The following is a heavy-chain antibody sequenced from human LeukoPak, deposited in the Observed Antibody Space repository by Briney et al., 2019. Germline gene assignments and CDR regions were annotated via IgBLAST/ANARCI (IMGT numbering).Heavy chain of an antibody. CDR1: GGSISSYY. V-gene: IGHV4-4*07. CDR3: ARRGEI. CDR2: IYTSGST. D-gene: IGHD3-10*01. J-gene: IGHJ3*02. Sequence: PSETLSLTCTVSGGSISSYYWSWIRQPAGKGLEWIGHIYTSGSTDYNPSLKSRVTISLDTSKNQFSLKLSFVTAADTAVYYCARRGEIWGQGTMVTVSS.